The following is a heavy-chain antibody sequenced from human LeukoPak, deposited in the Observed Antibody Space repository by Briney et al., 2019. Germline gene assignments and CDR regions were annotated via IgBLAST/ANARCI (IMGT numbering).Heavy chain of an antibody. CDR1: GFTFSSYW. CDR3: ASLVIAIPNDY. D-gene: IGHD2-21*01. Sequence: GGSLRLSRAASGFTFSSYWMHWVRQAPGKGLVWVSRINSDGSSTSYADSVKGRFTISRDNAKSTLYLQMNSLRAEDTAVYYCASLVIAIPNDYWGQGTLVTVSS. CDR2: INSDGSST. J-gene: IGHJ4*02. V-gene: IGHV3-74*01.